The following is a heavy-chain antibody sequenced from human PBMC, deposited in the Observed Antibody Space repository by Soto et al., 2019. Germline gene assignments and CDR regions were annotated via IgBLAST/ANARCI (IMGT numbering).Heavy chain of an antibody. CDR3: ARSFDCSSTSCYKLDYYYYGMDV. CDR2: INPNSGGT. J-gene: IGHJ6*02. CDR1: GYTFTGYY. Sequence: ASVKVSSKASGYTFTGYYMHWVRQAPGQGLELMGWINPNSGGTNYAQKFQGRVTMPRDTSISTAYMELSRLRSDDTAVYYCARSFDCSSTSCYKLDYYYYGMDVWGQGTTVTVSS. D-gene: IGHD2-2*01. V-gene: IGHV1-2*02.